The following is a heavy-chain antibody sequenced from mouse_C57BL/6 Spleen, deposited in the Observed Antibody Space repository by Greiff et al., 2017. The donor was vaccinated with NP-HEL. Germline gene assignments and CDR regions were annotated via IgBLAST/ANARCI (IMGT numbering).Heavy chain of an antibody. CDR2: IDPSDSYT. J-gene: IGHJ2*01. CDR1: GYTFTSYW. V-gene: IGHV1-59*01. Sequence: QVQLKQPGAELVRPGTSVKLSCKASGYTFTSYWMHWVKQRPGQGLEWIGVIDPSDSYTNYNQKFKGKATLTVDTSSSTAYMQLSSLTSEDSAVYYCARWGLFDYWGQGTTLTVSS. CDR3: ARWGLFDY.